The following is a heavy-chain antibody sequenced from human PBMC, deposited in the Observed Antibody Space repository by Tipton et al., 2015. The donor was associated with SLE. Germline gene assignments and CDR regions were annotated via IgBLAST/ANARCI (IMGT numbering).Heavy chain of an antibody. CDR1: GFSFSTYS. Sequence: SLRLSCVASGFSFSTYSMNWVRQAPGKGLEWVSSIISSDGSTYYADSVKGRFTISRDNAKNSLYLQMNSLRAEDTAVYYCAREISPLTIFWGPDYWGQGTLVTVSS. CDR2: IISSDGST. V-gene: IGHV3-21*01. CDR3: AREISPLTIFWGPDY. J-gene: IGHJ4*02. D-gene: IGHD3-9*01.